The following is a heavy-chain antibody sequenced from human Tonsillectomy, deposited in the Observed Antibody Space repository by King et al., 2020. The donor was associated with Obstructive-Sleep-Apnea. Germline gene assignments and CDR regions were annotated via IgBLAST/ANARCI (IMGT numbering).Heavy chain of an antibody. D-gene: IGHD5-18*01. J-gene: IGHJ4*02. Sequence: EVQLVESGGGVVQPGGSLTLSCTTSGFTVNSKYISWVRQAPGKGLEWVSIIYSGGRTYYTDSVKGRFTISRDISRNTLYLQMNSLRVEDTAIYYCARATRQLWFDLWGQGTRVTVS. CDR3: ARATRQLWFDL. CDR1: GFTVNSKY. CDR2: IYSGGRT. V-gene: IGHV3-66*01.